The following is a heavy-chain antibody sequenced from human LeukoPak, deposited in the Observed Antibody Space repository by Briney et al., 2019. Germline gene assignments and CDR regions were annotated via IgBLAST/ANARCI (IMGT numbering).Heavy chain of an antibody. V-gene: IGHV1-46*01. CDR3: ARAGGVQLYNWFDP. D-gene: IGHD1-1*01. CDR2: INPSGGST. CDR1: GYTFTSYY. Sequence: ASVKVSCKASGYTFTSYYMHWVRQAPGQGLEWMGIINPSGGSTSYAQKLQGRVTMTTDTSTSTAYMELRSLRSDDTAVYYCARAGGVQLYNWFDPWGQGTLVTVSS. J-gene: IGHJ5*02.